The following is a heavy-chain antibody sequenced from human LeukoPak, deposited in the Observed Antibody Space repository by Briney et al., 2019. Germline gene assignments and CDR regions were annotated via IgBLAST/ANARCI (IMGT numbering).Heavy chain of an antibody. Sequence: RGSLRLSCAASGFTSSSYGMHWVRQAPGKGLEWVAFIRYDGSNKYYADSVKGRFTISRDNSKNTLYLQMNSLRAEDRAVYYCAKRGNYYGSGSYGGSYYYYMDVWGKGTTVTISS. CDR3: AKRGNYYGSGSYGGSYYYYMDV. J-gene: IGHJ6*03. CDR2: IRYDGSNK. CDR1: GFTSSSYG. D-gene: IGHD3-10*01. V-gene: IGHV3-30*02.